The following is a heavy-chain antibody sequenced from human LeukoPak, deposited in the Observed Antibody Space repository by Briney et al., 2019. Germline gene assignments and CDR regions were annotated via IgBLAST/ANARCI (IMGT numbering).Heavy chain of an antibody. D-gene: IGHD5-18*01. CDR3: ARVKGIYSLRDDAFDI. Sequence: PSETLSFTCTVSGYSISSGYYWGWIRQPPGKGLAWIRSIYHSGSTYYNPSLKSRVTMSIDTSKNHFSLNLTSVTAADTAVYYCARVKGIYSLRDDAFDIWGHGTMVTVSS. CDR2: IYHSGST. V-gene: IGHV4-38-2*02. CDR1: GYSISSGYY. J-gene: IGHJ3*02.